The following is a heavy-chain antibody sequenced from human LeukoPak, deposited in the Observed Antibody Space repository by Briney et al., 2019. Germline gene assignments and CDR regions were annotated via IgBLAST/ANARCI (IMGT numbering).Heavy chain of an antibody. D-gene: IGHD1-26*01. CDR3: ARDLPTGTYRAYFDN. Sequence: GGSLRLSCAASGFTFSSYAMSWVRQAPGKGLDWVSAISGSGGSTYYADSVKGRFTISRDNAEKSVYLQMNSLRAEDTAVYYCARDLPTGTYRAYFDNWGQGTLVTVSS. J-gene: IGHJ4*02. CDR1: GFTFSSYA. V-gene: IGHV3-23*01. CDR2: ISGSGGST.